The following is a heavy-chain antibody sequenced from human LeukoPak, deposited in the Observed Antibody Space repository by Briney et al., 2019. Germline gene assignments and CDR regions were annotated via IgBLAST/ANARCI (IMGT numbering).Heavy chain of an antibody. CDR3: ARNDFPYNWFDP. CDR2: FDPEDGET. CDR1: GYTLTELS. Sequence: ASVKVSCKVSGYTLTELSMHWVRQAPGKGLEWMGGFDPEDGETIYAQKFQGRVTMTRDTSISTAYMELSRLRSDDTAVYYCARNDFPYNWFDPWGQGTLVTVSS. D-gene: IGHD1-1*01. J-gene: IGHJ5*02. V-gene: IGHV1-24*01.